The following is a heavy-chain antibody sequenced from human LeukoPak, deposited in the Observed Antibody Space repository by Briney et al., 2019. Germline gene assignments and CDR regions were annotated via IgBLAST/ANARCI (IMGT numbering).Heavy chain of an antibody. CDR2: IYTSGGT. CDR1: GGSISSYY. Sequence: SETLSLTCTVSGGSISSYYWSWVRQPAGKGLEWIGRIYTSGGTNYNPSLKSRVTMSVDTSKNQFSLKLSSVTAADTAVYYCARVNYYYYYMDVWGKGTTVTISS. CDR3: ARVNYYYYYMDV. V-gene: IGHV4-4*07. J-gene: IGHJ6*03.